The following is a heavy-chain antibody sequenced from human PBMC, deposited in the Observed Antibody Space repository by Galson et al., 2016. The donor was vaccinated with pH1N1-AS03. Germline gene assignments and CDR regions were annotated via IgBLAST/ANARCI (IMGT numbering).Heavy chain of an antibody. CDR1: GFIFSDYT. V-gene: IGHV3-74*03. D-gene: IGHD1-1*01. Sequence: SLRLSCAASGFIFSDYTMHWVRQVPGRGPEWVSRITSDQLTISYTDSVKGRFTISRDNVKYMLHLQMSGLRAEDTAIYYCARSVEGTFDYWGQGLPVTVSS. CDR3: ARSVEGTFDY. J-gene: IGHJ4*02. CDR2: ITSDQLTI.